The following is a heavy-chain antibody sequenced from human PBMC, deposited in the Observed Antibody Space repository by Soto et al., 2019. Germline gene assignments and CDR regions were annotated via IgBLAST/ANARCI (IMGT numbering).Heavy chain of an antibody. CDR1: GYTFTGYY. J-gene: IGHJ6*03. D-gene: IGHD2-15*01. V-gene: IGHV1-2*04. CDR2: INPNSGGT. Sequence: ASVKLSCKASGYTFTGYYMHWVRQAPGQGLEWMGWINPNSGGTNYAQKFQGWVTMTRDTSISTAYMELSRLRSDDTAVYYCARAVEAEANYMDVWGKGTTVTVSS. CDR3: ARAVEAEANYMDV.